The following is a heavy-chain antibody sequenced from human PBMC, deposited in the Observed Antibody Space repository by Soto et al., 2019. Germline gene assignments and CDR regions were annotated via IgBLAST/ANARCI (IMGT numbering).Heavy chain of an antibody. Sequence: GGSLRLSCAASGFTFSSYAMSWVRQAPGKGLEWVSGFSGSGGSTYYADSVKGRFTISRDNSKNTLYLQMNSLRAEDTAVYYCAKYVNTTGGIFYSRAQDTPVTVS. V-gene: IGHV3-23*01. D-gene: IGHD4-17*01. CDR3: AKYVNTTGGIFYS. J-gene: IGHJ1*01. CDR1: GFTFSSYA. CDR2: FSGSGGST.